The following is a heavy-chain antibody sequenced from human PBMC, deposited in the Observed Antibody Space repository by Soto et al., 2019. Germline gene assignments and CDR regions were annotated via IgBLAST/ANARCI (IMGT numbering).Heavy chain of an antibody. V-gene: IGHV1-69*01. D-gene: IGHD5-12*01. Sequence: QVQLVQSGAEVKKPGSSVKVSCTASGGTFSSYAISWVRQAPGQGLEWMGGIIPIFGTANYAQKFQGRVTITADESTSTAYIELSSLRSEDTAVYYCARGPRSGYDDYYYYYGMDVWGQGTTVNVSS. J-gene: IGHJ6*02. CDR3: ARGPRSGYDDYYYYYGMDV. CDR1: GGTFSSYA. CDR2: IIPIFGTA.